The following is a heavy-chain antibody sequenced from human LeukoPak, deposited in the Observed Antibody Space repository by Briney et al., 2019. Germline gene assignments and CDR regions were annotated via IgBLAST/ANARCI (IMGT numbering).Heavy chain of an antibody. Sequence: GESLKISCKGSGYSFTSYWIGWVRQMPGKGLEWMGIIYPGDSDTRDSPSFQGQVTISADKSSSTAYLQWSSLKASDTAMYYCARQMVVTAIPGWFDPWGQGTLVTVSS. CDR2: IYPGDSDT. CDR1: GYSFTSYW. V-gene: IGHV5-51*01. D-gene: IGHD2-21*02. J-gene: IGHJ5*02. CDR3: ARQMVVTAIPGWFDP.